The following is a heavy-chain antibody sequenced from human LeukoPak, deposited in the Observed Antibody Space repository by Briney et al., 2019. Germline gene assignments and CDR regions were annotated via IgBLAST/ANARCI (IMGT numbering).Heavy chain of an antibody. CDR2: IYPGDSDT. CDR3: ASAGQYSGSYYGFDY. J-gene: IGHJ4*02. D-gene: IGHD1-26*01. CDR1: GYSFTSYW. Sequence: GESLKISCKGSGYSFTSYWIGWVRQMPGKGLEWMGIIYPGDSDTRYSPSFQGQVTISADKSISTAYLQWSSLKASDTAMYYCASAGQYSGSYYGFDYWGQGTLVTVSS. V-gene: IGHV5-51*01.